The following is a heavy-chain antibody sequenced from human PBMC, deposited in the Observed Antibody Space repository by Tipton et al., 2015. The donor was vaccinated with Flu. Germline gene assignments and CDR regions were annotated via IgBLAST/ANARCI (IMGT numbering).Heavy chain of an antibody. J-gene: IGHJ6*03. D-gene: IGHD3-3*01. Sequence: LRLSCTVSGGSVSSGSYYWSWIRQPPGKGLEWIGYIYYSGSTNYNPPLKSRVTISVDTSKNQFSLKLSSVTAADTAVYYCARVEGDYDFWSGYPGLNYYYYYMDVWGKGTTVTVSS. CDR3: ARVEGDYDFWSGYPGLNYYYYYMDV. CDR2: IYYSGST. V-gene: IGHV4-61*01. CDR1: GGSVSSGSYY.